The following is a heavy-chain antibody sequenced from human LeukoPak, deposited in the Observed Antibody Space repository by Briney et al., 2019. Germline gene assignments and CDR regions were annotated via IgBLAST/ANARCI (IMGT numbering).Heavy chain of an antibody. CDR1: GFTFSSYG. D-gene: IGHD3-22*01. CDR3: AKVLYYYDSSGYLYDF. V-gene: IGHV3-30*02. Sequence: PGGSLRLSCAASGFTFSSYGMHWVRQAPGKGLEWVAFITYDGSNKYYADSVKGRFTISRDNSKNTLYLQMNSLRAEDTAVYYCAKVLYYYDSSGYLYDFWGQGTLVTVSS. CDR2: ITYDGSNK. J-gene: IGHJ4*02.